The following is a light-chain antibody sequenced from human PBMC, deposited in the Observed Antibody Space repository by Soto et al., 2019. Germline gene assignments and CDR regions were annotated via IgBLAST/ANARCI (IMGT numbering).Light chain of an antibody. V-gene: IGKV1-5*03. CDR2: KAS. Sequence: MQMTQSPSTLSASVGDRVTITCRASQSIXSWLAWYQQKPGKAPKLLXYKASSLERGGPSRLSGSGSGTEFTLTISSLQPDDFATYYCQQYNSYPLTFGRGTKVDIK. CDR1: QSIXSW. J-gene: IGKJ4*01. CDR3: QQYNSYPLT.